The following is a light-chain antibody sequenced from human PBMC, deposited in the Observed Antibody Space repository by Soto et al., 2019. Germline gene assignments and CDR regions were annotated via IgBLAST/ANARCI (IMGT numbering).Light chain of an antibody. CDR2: GAS. J-gene: IGKJ2*01. Sequence: EIVMTQSPATLSVSPGERATLSCRASQSVSSNLAWYQQKPGQAPRLLIYGASTRATGIPARFSGSGSGTEFTLTISSLQPEDFAVYYCLQYNNWPYTFGQGTKLEIK. CDR3: LQYNNWPYT. V-gene: IGKV3-15*01. CDR1: QSVSSN.